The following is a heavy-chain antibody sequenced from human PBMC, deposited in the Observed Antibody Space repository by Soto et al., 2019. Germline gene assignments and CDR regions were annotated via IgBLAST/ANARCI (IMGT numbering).Heavy chain of an antibody. J-gene: IGHJ6*02. D-gene: IGHD6-6*01. CDR3: ARVGRVAARPSLTHYYYGMDV. CDR1: GGSISSGDYY. V-gene: IGHV4-30-4*01. Sequence: PSETLSLTCTVSGGSISSGDYYCSWIRQPPGKGLEWIGYIYYSGSTYYNPSLKSRVTISVDTSKNQFSLKLSSVTAADTAVYYCARVGRVAARPSLTHYYYGMDVWGQGTTVTVSS. CDR2: IYYSGST.